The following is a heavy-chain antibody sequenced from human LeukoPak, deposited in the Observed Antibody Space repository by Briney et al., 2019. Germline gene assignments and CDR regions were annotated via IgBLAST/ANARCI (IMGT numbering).Heavy chain of an antibody. V-gene: IGHV3-30*18. CDR2: ISYDGSNN. CDR1: GFTFSSSA. J-gene: IGHJ4*02. Sequence: GGSLRLSCVASGFTFSSSALHWVRQAPGKGLDWVALISYDGSNNYYADSVKGRFTISRDNTRGTLYLQMDSLRADDTAVYYCAKGSYTTGWYNYLDLWDQGTLVTVSS. CDR3: AKGSYTTGWYNYLDL. D-gene: IGHD6-19*01.